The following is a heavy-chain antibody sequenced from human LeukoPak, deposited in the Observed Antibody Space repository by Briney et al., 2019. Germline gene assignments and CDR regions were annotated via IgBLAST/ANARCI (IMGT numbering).Heavy chain of an antibody. D-gene: IGHD1-26*01. Sequence: PSETLSLTCTVPGGSISSSSYYWGWIRQPPGKGLEWIGSIYYSGSTYYNPSLKSRVTISVDTSKNQFSLKLSSVTAADTTVYYCARRWELLEHDYWGQGTLVTVSS. CDR2: IYYSGST. CDR1: GGSISSSSYY. V-gene: IGHV4-39*01. J-gene: IGHJ4*02. CDR3: ARRWELLEHDY.